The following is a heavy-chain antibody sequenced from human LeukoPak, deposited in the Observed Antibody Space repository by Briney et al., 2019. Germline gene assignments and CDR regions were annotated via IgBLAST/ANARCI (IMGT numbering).Heavy chain of an antibody. V-gene: IGHV3-7*01. CDR1: GLTFRNYW. Sequence: GGSLRLSCVASGLTFRNYWMTWVRQAPGKRLEWVANIKQDGSDIHYVDSVKGRFTISRDNAKNSLYLQMNSLRAEDTAVYYCARLHVDIVATTSYYFDYWGQGSLVTVSS. D-gene: IGHD5-12*01. CDR2: IKQDGSDI. CDR3: ARLHVDIVATTSYYFDY. J-gene: IGHJ4*02.